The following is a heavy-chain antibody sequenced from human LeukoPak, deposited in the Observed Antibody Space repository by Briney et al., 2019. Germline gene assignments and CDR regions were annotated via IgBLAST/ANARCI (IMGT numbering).Heavy chain of an antibody. D-gene: IGHD5-18*01. CDR3: AKDPVDTVDYYFDY. CDR1: GFTLSSYA. V-gene: IGHV3-23*01. J-gene: IGHJ4*02. CDR2: ISGSGGST. Sequence: GGSLRLSCAASGFTLSSYAMIWVRQAPGKGLEWVSAISGSGGSTYYADSVKGRFTISRDNSKNTLYLQMNSLRAEDTAVYYCAKDPVDTVDYYFDYWGQGTLVTVSS.